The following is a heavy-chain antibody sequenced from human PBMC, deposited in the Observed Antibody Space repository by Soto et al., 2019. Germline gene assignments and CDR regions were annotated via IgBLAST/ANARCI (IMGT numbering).Heavy chain of an antibody. D-gene: IGHD6-19*01. J-gene: IGHJ4*02. CDR1: GGSISSYY. Sequence: KTSETLSLTCTVSGGSISSYYWSWIRQPPGKGLEWIGYIYYSGTTNYNPSLKSRVAISVDTSKNQFSLNLRSVTTADTAIYYCARGYNGGWYLNDYWGQGTLVTVSS. V-gene: IGHV4-59*01. CDR3: ARGYNGGWYLNDY. CDR2: IYYSGTT.